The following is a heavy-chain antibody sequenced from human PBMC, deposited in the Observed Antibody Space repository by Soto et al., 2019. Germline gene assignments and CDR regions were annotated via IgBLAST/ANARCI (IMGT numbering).Heavy chain of an antibody. V-gene: IGHV6-1*01. CDR3: AREYSSSRYYYYGMDV. Sequence: SQTLSLTCAISGDSVSSNSAAWNWIRQSPSRGLEWLGRTYYRSKWYNDYAVSVKSRITINPDTSKNQFSLQLNSVTPEETAVYYCAREYSSSRYYYYGMDVWGQGTTVTVSS. J-gene: IGHJ6*02. CDR2: TYYRSKWYN. D-gene: IGHD6-6*01. CDR1: GDSVSSNSAA.